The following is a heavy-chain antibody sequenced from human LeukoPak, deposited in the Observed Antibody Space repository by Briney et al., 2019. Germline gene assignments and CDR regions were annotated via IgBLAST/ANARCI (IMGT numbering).Heavy chain of an antibody. D-gene: IGHD3-22*01. CDR3: AIGPGSGYYYGY. Sequence: GGSLRLSGAASGFTFSSYSMNWVRQAPGKGLEWVSSISSSSSYIYYADSVKDRFTISRDNAKNSLYLQMNSLRAEDTAVYYCAIGPGSGYYYGYWGQGTLVTVSS. CDR1: GFTFSSYS. CDR2: ISSSSSYI. V-gene: IGHV3-21*01. J-gene: IGHJ4*02.